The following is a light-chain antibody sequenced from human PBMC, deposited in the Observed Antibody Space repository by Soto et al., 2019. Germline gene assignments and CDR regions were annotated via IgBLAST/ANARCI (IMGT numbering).Light chain of an antibody. V-gene: IGKV3-20*01. J-gene: IGKJ1*01. CDR2: GAS. CDR3: QQYGSSPQA. Sequence: EIVLTQSPGTLSLSPGERATLSCRASQSVNSSYLARYQQKPGQAPRLLIYGASSRATGIPDRFSGSGSGTDFTLTISRLEPEDFAVDYCQQYGSSPQAFGQGTKVEIK. CDR1: QSVNSSY.